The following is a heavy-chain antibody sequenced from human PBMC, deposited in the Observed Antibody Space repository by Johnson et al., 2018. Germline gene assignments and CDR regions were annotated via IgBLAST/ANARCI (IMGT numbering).Heavy chain of an antibody. Sequence: QLLETGPEVRKPGTSVKVSCKTSGFTFTRSAVQWVRQARGQRLEWIGWIVAGTGNTNYAQKFQERVTIIRDVSTSTAYMELSSRRSEDTAVYYCAADPLFHYECQHWGQGTLVTVSS. J-gene: IGHJ1*01. V-gene: IGHV1-58*01. CDR3: AADPLFHYECQH. D-gene: IGHD3-22*01. CDR1: GFTFTRSA. CDR2: IVAGTGNT.